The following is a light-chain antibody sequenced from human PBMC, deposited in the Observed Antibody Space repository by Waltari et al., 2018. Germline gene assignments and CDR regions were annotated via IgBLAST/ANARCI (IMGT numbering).Light chain of an antibody. CDR3: ATWDSRLSVVV. J-gene: IGLJ3*02. CDR2: DNN. CDR1: SSNIGNND. V-gene: IGLV1-51*01. Sequence: QSVLTQPPSVSAAPGQRVTLSCSVGSSNIGNNDVSWYQQFPRTAPKLLITDNNKRPFGIPDRFSGSKSGTSATLGITGLQTGDEADYYCATWDSRLSVVVFGGGTKVTVL.